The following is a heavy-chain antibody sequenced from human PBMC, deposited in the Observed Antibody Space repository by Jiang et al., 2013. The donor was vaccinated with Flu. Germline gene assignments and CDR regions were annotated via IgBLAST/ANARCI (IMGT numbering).Heavy chain of an antibody. D-gene: IGHD4-17*01. CDR3: ARRSPTDY. V-gene: IGHV7-4-1*02. J-gene: IGHJ1*01. Sequence: QAPGQGLQWMGWINPNTGNPIYAQGFTGRFVFSLDTSVNTAYLQINNLEAEDTAVYYCARRSPTDYWGQGTLVTVSS. CDR2: INPNTGNP.